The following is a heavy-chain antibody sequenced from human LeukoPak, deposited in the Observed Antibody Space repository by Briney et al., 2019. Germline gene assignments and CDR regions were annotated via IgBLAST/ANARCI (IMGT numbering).Heavy chain of an antibody. CDR2: SRSQANGYTT. CDR1: GFTFSGTA. D-gene: IGHD3-16*01. Sequence: GGSLRLSCAAAGFTFSGTAMRWGRPASGKGLGWVGRSRSQANGYTTAYAASLKSRFTISRDDSKNTAYLQMNNLKAEDTAVYYCTRLPNYGDNWFDPWGQGTLVTVSS. V-gene: IGHV3-73*01. CDR3: TRLPNYGDNWFDP. J-gene: IGHJ5*02.